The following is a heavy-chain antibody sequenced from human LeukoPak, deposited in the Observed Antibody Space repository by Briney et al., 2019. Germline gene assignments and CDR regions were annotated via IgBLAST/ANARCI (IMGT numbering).Heavy chain of an antibody. D-gene: IGHD3-10*01. J-gene: IGHJ4*02. CDR2: ISSSSSTI. CDR3: ARGGFGELFSSDY. CDR1: GFTFSSYT. V-gene: IGHV3-48*01. Sequence: GGSLRLSCAASGFTFSSYTMNWVRQAPGKGLEWVSYISSSSSTIYYADSVKGRFTISRDNAKNSLYLQMNSLRAEDTAVYYCARGGFGELFSSDYWGQGTLVAVSS.